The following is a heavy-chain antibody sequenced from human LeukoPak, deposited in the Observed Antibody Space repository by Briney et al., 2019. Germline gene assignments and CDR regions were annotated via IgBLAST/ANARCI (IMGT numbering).Heavy chain of an antibody. D-gene: IGHD6-13*01. CDR1: GFTFSSSA. Sequence: PGGSLRLSCAASGFTFSSSAMSWVRQAPGKGLEWVSAISKSGDFTYYADSVKGRFTISRDSSKNTLNLQMNSLRAEDTAVYYCAKESAAAGYFDYWGLGTLVTVSS. V-gene: IGHV3-23*01. CDR2: ISKSGDFT. J-gene: IGHJ4*01. CDR3: AKESAAAGYFDY.